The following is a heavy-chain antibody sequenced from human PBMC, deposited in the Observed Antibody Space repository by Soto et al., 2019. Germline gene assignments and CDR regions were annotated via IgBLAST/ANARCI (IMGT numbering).Heavy chain of an antibody. Sequence: QVQLVQSGAEVKKPGASVKVSCKASGYTFTSYGISWVRQAPGQGLEWMGWISAYNGNTNYAQKLQGRVTMTTDTSTSTAYMELRSLRSDDTAVYYCARVSRAVVVAARTYYYMDVWGKGTTVTVSS. J-gene: IGHJ6*03. D-gene: IGHD2-15*01. CDR3: ARVSRAVVVAARTYYYMDV. V-gene: IGHV1-18*01. CDR2: ISAYNGNT. CDR1: GYTFTSYG.